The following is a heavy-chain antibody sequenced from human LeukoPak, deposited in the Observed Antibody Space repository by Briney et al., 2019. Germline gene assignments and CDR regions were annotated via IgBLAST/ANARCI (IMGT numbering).Heavy chain of an antibody. V-gene: IGHV4-30-4*01. CDR3: ARDRDYAFDY. J-gene: IGHJ4*02. CDR2: IYYSGST. CDR1: GGSISSGDYY. D-gene: IGHD4/OR15-4a*01. Sequence: SETLSLTCTVSGGSISSGDYYWSWIRQPPGKGLEWIGYIYYSGSTYYNPSPKSRVTISVDTSKNQFSLKLSSVTAADTAVYYCARDRDYAFDYWGQGTLVTVSS.